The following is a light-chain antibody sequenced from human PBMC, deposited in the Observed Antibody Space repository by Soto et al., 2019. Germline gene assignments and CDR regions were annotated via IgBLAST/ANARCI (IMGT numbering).Light chain of an antibody. CDR2: DAS. CDR1: QSISSW. J-gene: IGKJ1*01. V-gene: IGKV1-5*01. CDR3: QQYNSWWT. Sequence: ASVGDRVTITCRASQSISSWLAWYQQKPGKAPKLLIYDASSLESGVPSRFSGSGSGTEFTLTISSLQPDDFATYYCQQYNSWWTFGQGTKVDI.